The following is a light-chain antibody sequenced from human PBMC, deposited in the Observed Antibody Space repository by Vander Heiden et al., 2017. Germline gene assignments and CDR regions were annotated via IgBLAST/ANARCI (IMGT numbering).Light chain of an antibody. CDR3: QQSYGTPTWT. J-gene: IGKJ1*01. CDR1: QSISSY. CDR2: AAS. V-gene: IGKV1-39*01. Sequence: DIKMTQSPSSLSASVGDRVTITCRASQSISSYLNWYQQKPGKAPKLLIYAASSLQSGVPSRFSGSGSGTDFTLTISSLQREDFATYYCQQSYGTPTWTFGQGTKVEIK.